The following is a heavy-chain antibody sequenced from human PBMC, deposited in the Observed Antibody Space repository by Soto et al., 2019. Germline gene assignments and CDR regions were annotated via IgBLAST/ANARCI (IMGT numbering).Heavy chain of an antibody. CDR1: GYTFTSYY. J-gene: IGHJ6*02. V-gene: IGHV1-46*01. Sequence: GASVKVSCKASGYTFTSYYMHWVRQAPGQGLEWMGIINPSGGSTSYAQKFQGRVTMTRDTSTTTVYMELSSLRSEDTAVYYCARERYCSGGSCYGRDYYYYGMDVWGQGTTVTV. CDR2: INPSGGST. CDR3: ARERYCSGGSCYGRDYYYYGMDV. D-gene: IGHD2-15*01.